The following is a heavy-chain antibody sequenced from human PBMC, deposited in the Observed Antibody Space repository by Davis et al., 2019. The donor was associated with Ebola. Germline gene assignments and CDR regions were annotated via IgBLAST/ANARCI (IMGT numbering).Heavy chain of an antibody. Sequence: AASVKVSCKASGYTFTSYAISWVRQAPGQGLEWMGRIIPILGIANYAQKFQGRVTITADKSTSTAYMELSSLRSEDTAVYYCARDSRRTVYYYYYGMDVWGQGTTVTVSS. V-gene: IGHV1-69*04. CDR1: GYTFTSYA. J-gene: IGHJ6*02. D-gene: IGHD4-17*01. CDR3: ARDSRRTVYYYYYGMDV. CDR2: IIPILGIA.